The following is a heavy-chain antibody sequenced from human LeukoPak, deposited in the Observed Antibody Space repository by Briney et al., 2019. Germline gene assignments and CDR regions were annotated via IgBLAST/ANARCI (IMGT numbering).Heavy chain of an antibody. J-gene: IGHJ2*01. CDR3: ARARKKYYYDSSGYFRWYFDL. CDR1: GGTFSSYA. Sequence: SVKVSCKASGGTFSSYAISWVRQAPGQGLEWMGGIIPIFGTANYAQKFQGRVTITTDESTSTAYMELSSLRSEDTAVYYCARARKKYYYDSSGYFRWYFDLWGRDTLVTVSS. V-gene: IGHV1-69*05. D-gene: IGHD3-22*01. CDR2: IIPIFGTA.